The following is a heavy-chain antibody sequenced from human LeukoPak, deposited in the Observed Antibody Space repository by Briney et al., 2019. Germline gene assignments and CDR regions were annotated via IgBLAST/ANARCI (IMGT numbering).Heavy chain of an antibody. CDR1: GGSVSSGSYY. CDR2: IYYSGST. CDR3: ARDKDIVVVPAAMTWDYYYGMDV. V-gene: IGHV4-61*01. J-gene: IGHJ6*04. D-gene: IGHD2-2*01. Sequence: SETLSLTCTVSGGSVSSGSYYWSWMRQPPGKGLEWIGYIYYSGSTNYNPSPKSRVTISVDTSKNQFSLKLSSVTAADTDVYYCARDKDIVVVPAAMTWDYYYGMDVWGKGTTVTVSS.